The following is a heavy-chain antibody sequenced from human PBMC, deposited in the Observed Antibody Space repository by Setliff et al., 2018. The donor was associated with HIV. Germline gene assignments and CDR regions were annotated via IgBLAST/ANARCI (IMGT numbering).Heavy chain of an antibody. CDR3: ARAFPYCSSTSGYASDYYGMDV. J-gene: IGHJ6*02. CDR2: ISWNSGSI. D-gene: IGHD2-2*01. CDR1: GFTFDDYA. Sequence: GGSLRLSCAASGFTFDDYAMHWVRQAPGKGLEWVSGISWNSGSIGYADSVKGRFTISRDNAKNSLYLQMNSLRAEDTAVYYCARAFPYCSSTSGYASDYYGMDVWGQGTTVTVSS. V-gene: IGHV3-9*01.